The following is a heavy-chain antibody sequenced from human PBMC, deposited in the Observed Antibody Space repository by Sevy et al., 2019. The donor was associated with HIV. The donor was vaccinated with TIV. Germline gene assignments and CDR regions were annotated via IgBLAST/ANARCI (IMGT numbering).Heavy chain of an antibody. CDR3: ARLDGEFDY. V-gene: IGHV4-59*01. Sequence: SETLSLTCTVSGGSISSYYWSWIRQPPGKGLEWIGYIYYSGSTNYNPSLKSRVTISVDTSKNQFSLKLSSVTAADTAVYYWARLDGEFDYWGQGTLVTVSS. J-gene: IGHJ4*02. CDR1: GGSISSYY. D-gene: IGHD3-10*01. CDR2: IYYSGST.